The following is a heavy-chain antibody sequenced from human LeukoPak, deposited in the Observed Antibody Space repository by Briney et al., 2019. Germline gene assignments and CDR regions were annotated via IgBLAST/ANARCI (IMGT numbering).Heavy chain of an antibody. V-gene: IGHV3-69-1*02. J-gene: IGHJ6*04. CDR3: AELGITMIGGV. Sequence: GGSLRLSCAASEFTFSDYSMNWVRQAPGKGLEWVASISSSRYIYYADSVKGRFTISRDNAKNSLYLQMNGLRAEDTAVYYCAELGITMIGGVWGKGTTVTISS. D-gene: IGHD3-10*02. CDR2: ISSSRYI. CDR1: EFTFSDYS.